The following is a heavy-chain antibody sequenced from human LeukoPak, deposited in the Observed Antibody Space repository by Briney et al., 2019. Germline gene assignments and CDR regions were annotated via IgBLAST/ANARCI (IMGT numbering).Heavy chain of an antibody. Sequence: GGSLRLSCPPSEYTFSIYWMRWVRQAPGNGLVWVSHICGDGSRESYEDSVKGRFTISSDNAKNTLYLQMNSLRDEDTAVYYCARDRGYCIDCWGQGTLVTVSS. CDR2: ICGDGSRE. CDR1: EYTFSIYW. V-gene: IGHV3-74*01. D-gene: IGHD2-15*01. CDR3: ARDRGYCIDC. J-gene: IGHJ4*02.